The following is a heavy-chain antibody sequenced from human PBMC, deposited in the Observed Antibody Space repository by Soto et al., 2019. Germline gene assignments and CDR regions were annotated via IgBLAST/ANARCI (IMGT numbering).Heavy chain of an antibody. Sequence: QVQLVQSGAEVKKPGASVKVSCKASGYTFTSYYMHWVRQAPGQGLEWMGIINPSGGSTSYAQKFQGRVTMTRDTSTSTVYMELSSLRSEDTVVYYCARELEHEVVTLADWGQGTLVTVSS. CDR3: ARELEHEVVTLAD. D-gene: IGHD2-21*02. V-gene: IGHV1-46*01. CDR1: GYTFTSYY. J-gene: IGHJ4*02. CDR2: INPSGGST.